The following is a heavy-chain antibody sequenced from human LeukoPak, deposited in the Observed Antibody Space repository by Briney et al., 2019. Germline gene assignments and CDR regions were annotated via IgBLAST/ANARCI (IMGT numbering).Heavy chain of an antibody. D-gene: IGHD3-10*01. J-gene: IGHJ4*02. Sequence: SQTLSLTCVISGDSVSSNSAAWNWIRQSPSRGLEWLGRTYYRSKWHNDYAVSVESRITINPDPSKNQFSLHLNSVTPEDTAVYYCARERHITMATSVEFDYWGQGTLVTVSS. CDR1: GDSVSSNSAA. CDR2: TYYRSKWHN. V-gene: IGHV6-1*01. CDR3: ARERHITMATSVEFDY.